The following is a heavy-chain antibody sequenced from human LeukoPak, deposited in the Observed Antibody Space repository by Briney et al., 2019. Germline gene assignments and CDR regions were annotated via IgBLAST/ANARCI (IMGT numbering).Heavy chain of an antibody. CDR3: ASGGIKTCIQLWPNAEDYYIDV. V-gene: IGHV1-46*01. CDR1: GYTFTSYY. D-gene: IGHD5-18*01. CDR2: INPSGGST. Sequence: ASVPVSCKASGYTFTSYYMHWVRQAPGQGLEWMGIINPSGGSTSYAQKFQDRVTMTRDMSTSTVYMELSSLGSEDTAVDYCASGGIKTCIQLWPNAEDYYIDVWGKGTTVTVSS. J-gene: IGHJ6*03.